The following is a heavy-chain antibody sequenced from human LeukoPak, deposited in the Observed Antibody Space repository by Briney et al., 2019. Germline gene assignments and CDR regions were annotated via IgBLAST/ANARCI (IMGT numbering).Heavy chain of an antibody. D-gene: IGHD2-2*01. Sequence: GSLRLSCAASGFTVSDNYMSWVRQAPGKGLEWVAVIYSGGTTYYAASVKGRFTISRDSSKNTLDLQMNSLRPEDTAVYFCARDQGCTSATCRNNWFDPWGQGTLVTVSS. J-gene: IGHJ5*02. CDR1: GFTVSDNY. CDR3: ARDQGCTSATCRNNWFDP. V-gene: IGHV3-66*02. CDR2: IYSGGTT.